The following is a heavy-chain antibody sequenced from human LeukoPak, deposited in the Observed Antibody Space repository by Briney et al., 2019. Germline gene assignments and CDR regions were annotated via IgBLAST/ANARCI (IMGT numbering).Heavy chain of an antibody. D-gene: IGHD6-19*01. CDR3: ARWHGSGRHFDY. J-gene: IGHJ4*02. CDR1: GGSIRNYY. Sequence: SXTLSLTCTVSGGSIRNYYWNWIRQPPGKGLEWVGYTSDSGSTYYNPSLKSRVTISVDTSNNQFSLKLTSATAADTAVYYCARWHGSGRHFDYWGQGTLVTVSS. V-gene: IGHV4-59*01. CDR2: TSDSGST.